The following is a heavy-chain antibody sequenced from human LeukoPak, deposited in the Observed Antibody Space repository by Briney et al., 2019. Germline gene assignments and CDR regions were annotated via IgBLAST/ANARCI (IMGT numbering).Heavy chain of an antibody. Sequence: GESLKIYCMGSGYSFTNYWITCVRQMPGKGLEWMGIIYTGDSDTRYSPSFQGQVTISADKSISTAYLQWSSLKASDTAMFYCARQRRQRSSNSEVDYWGQGTLVTVSS. CDR1: GYSFTNYW. D-gene: IGHD6-25*01. V-gene: IGHV5-51*01. CDR2: IYTGDSDT. J-gene: IGHJ4*02. CDR3: ARQRRQRSSNSEVDY.